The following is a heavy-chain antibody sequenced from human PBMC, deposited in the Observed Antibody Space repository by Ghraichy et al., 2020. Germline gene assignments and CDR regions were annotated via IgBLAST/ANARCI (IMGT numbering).Heavy chain of an antibody. CDR3: AKAMARYSYGGGRAFDI. J-gene: IGHJ3*02. CDR1: GFIFNNYA. D-gene: IGHD5-18*01. V-gene: IGHV3-23*01. Sequence: GESLNISCAASGFIFNNYAMGWVRQAPGKGLEWVSGISGSGGSTNFADSVKGRFTISRDNSKNTLYLQMNYLRAEDTAIYYCAKAMARYSYGGGRAFDIWGQGTMVTVSS. CDR2: ISGSGGST.